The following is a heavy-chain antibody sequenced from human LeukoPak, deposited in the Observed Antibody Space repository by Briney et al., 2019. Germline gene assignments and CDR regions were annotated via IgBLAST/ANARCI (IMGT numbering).Heavy chain of an antibody. V-gene: IGHV3-13*05. CDR1: GFTFSSYD. CDR2: IDSAGDP. D-gene: IGHD6-13*01. Sequence: GGSLRLSCAASGFTFSSYDMHWVRPPTGKGLERVSGIDSAGDPFHPGSVKGRFTISRENAKNSLYLQMNSLTAGDTAVYYCARAYTSTWYDSPLDYWGQGTLVTVSS. J-gene: IGHJ4*02. CDR3: ARAYTSTWYDSPLDY.